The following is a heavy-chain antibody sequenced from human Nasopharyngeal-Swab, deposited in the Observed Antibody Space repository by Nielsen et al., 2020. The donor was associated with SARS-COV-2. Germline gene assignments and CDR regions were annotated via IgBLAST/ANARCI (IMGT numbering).Heavy chain of an antibody. D-gene: IGHD5-12*01. CDR3: ARGPRYSRYDYRLYYGMDV. J-gene: IGHJ6*02. CDR2: IIPMFGTA. Sequence: WVRQAPGQGLEWMGGIIPMFGTADYAQKFQGRVTISADESTRTAFMELSSLRSEDTAVYHRARGPRYSRYDYRLYYGMDVWGQGTTVTVSS. V-gene: IGHV1-69*01.